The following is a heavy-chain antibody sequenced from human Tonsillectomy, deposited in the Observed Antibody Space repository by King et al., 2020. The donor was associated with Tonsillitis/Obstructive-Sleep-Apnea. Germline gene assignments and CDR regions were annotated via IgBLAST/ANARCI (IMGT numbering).Heavy chain of an antibody. CDR1: GFTFSDHC. Sequence: VQLVESGGGLVQPGGSLRLSCAASGFTFSDHCMDWVRQAPGKGLEWVSHTRNKANSYTTEYAASVKGRFTISRDDSKNSLYLQMNSLKTEDTAVYYCVRDRLYYMDVWGKGTTVTVSS. V-gene: IGHV3-72*01. J-gene: IGHJ6*03. CDR2: TRNKANSYTT. CDR3: VRDRLYYMDV.